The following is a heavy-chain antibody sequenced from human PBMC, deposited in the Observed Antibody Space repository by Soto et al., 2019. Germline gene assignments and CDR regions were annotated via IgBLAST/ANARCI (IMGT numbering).Heavy chain of an antibody. CDR2: IIPILGTT. V-gene: IGHV1-69*13. CDR3: AAGGRDGYIK. Sequence: RASVKVSCKASRDTFNSYALTWVRQAPGQGLEWMGGIIPILGTTKYAQKFQGRVTMTADESTSTAYMELSSLRSEDRAVYFCAAGGRDGYIKWGQGTQVTVSS. D-gene: IGHD1-1*01. CDR1: RDTFNSYA. J-gene: IGHJ4*02.